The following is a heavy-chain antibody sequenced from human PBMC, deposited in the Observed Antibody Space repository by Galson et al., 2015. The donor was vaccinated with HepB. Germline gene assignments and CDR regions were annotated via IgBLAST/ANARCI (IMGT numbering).Heavy chain of an antibody. D-gene: IGHD4-11*01. CDR2: ISSSSSTI. V-gene: IGHV3-48*01. J-gene: IGHJ6*03. CDR3: ARAPTDYYYYMDV. Sequence: SLRLSCAASGFTFSSYSMNWVRQAPGKGLEWVSYISSSSSTIYYADSVKGRFTISRDNAKNSLYLQMNSLRAEDTAVYYCARAPTDYYYYMDVWGKGTTVTVSS. CDR1: GFTFSSYS.